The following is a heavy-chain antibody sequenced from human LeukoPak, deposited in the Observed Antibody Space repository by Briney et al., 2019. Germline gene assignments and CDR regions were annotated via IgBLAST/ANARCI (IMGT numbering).Heavy chain of an antibody. CDR3: AKGQELDDGVFDS. V-gene: IGHV3-53*01. CDR2: IYSGGST. Sequence: GGSLRLSCAASGFNVSSNYMSWVRQAPGKGLEWVSVIYSGGSTYYADSVKGRFTISRDNSKNTLYLQMKSLRVEDTAIYYCAKGQELDDGVFDSWGQGTLVTVSS. CDR1: GFNVSSNY. D-gene: IGHD1-1*01. J-gene: IGHJ4*02.